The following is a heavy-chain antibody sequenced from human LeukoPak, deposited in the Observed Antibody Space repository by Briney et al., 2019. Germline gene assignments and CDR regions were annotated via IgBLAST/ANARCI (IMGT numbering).Heavy chain of an antibody. CDR1: GDTFSDYT. CDR2: IIPIFGTR. V-gene: IGHV1-69*13. Sequence: SVKVSCKASGDTFSDYTVSWVRQAPGQGLEWMGRIIPIFGTRNYAQKFQGRVTITADESTSTAYMKLSSLRSEDTAVYYCAREGSKGLSRADAFDIWGQGTMVIVS. D-gene: IGHD2/OR15-2a*01. J-gene: IGHJ3*02. CDR3: AREGSKGLSRADAFDI.